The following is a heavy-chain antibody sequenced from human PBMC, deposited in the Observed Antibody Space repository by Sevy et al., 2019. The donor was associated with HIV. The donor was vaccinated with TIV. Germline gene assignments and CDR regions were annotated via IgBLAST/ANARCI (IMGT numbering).Heavy chain of an antibody. CDR2: ISGSGVST. CDR1: GFTFSSYA. D-gene: IGHD3-10*01. V-gene: IGHV3-23*01. J-gene: IGHJ3*02. CDR3: ARDGASWSGKYVFDI. Sequence: GGSLRLSCAASGFTFSSYAVSWVRQAPGKGLEWVSAISGSGVSTYYADSVKGRFTISRDNSKNTRYLQMNSLRAEDTAVYDYARDGASWSGKYVFDIWGQGTMVTVSS.